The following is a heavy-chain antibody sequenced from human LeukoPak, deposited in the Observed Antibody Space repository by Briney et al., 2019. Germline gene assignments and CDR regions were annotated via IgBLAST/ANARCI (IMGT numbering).Heavy chain of an antibody. V-gene: IGHV3-21*01. Sequence: GGSLRLSCAASEFTFSSFTMNWVRQAPGKGLEWVSSISGTSTYIYYADSVKGRFTISRDNAKNSLYLQMNSLRAEDTAVYYCTREDYGGTIDYWGQGTLVTVSS. CDR2: ISGTSTYI. D-gene: IGHD4-17*01. J-gene: IGHJ4*02. CDR1: EFTFSSFT. CDR3: TREDYGGTIDY.